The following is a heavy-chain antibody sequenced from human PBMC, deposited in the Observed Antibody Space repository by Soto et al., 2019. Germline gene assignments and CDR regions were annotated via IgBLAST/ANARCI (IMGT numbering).Heavy chain of an antibody. CDR1: GFTFSDYY. V-gene: IGHV3-11*01. D-gene: IGHD3-22*01. CDR3: ASRGPPYYYDSSGYYPVGAFDI. J-gene: IGHJ3*02. CDR2: ISSSGSTI. Sequence: QVQLVESGGGVVQPGRSLSLSCAASGFTFSDYYMSWIRQAPGKGLEWVSYISSSGSTIYYADSVKGRFTISRDNAKNSLYLQMNSLRAEDTAVYYCASRGPPYYYDSSGYYPVGAFDIWGQGTMVTVSS.